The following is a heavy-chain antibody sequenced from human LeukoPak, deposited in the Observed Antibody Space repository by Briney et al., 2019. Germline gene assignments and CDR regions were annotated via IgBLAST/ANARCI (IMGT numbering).Heavy chain of an antibody. D-gene: IGHD3-9*01. J-gene: IGHJ5*02. CDR1: GFTFSSYA. CDR2: ISGSGGST. CDR3: AEILSYDILTGYYHH. Sequence: PGGSLRLSCAASGFTFSSYAMSWVRQAPGKGLEWVSAISGSGGSTYYADSVKGRFTISRDNSKNTLYLQMNSLRAEDTAVYYCAEILSYDILTGYYHHWGQGTLVTVSS. V-gene: IGHV3-23*01.